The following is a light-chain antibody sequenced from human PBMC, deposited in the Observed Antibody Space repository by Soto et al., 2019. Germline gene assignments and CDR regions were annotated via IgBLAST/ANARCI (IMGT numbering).Light chain of an antibody. V-gene: IGKV3-20*01. CDR1: QSFISSY. CDR3: QQYGRSPET. J-gene: IGKJ1*01. CDR2: GAS. Sequence: DIVLTQSPGTRPLCPGERATLSCRASQSFISSYLAWYQQKPGQAPRLLIYGASSRATGIPDRFSGSGSGTDFTLTISILEPEDFAVYYCQQYGRSPETFGQGTKVDIK.